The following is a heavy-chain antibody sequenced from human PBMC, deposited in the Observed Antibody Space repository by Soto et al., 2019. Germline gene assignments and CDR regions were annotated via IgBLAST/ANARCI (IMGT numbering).Heavy chain of an antibody. CDR3: AKDEGGGLDP. CDR2: ISWDGGST. J-gene: IGHJ5*02. D-gene: IGHD2-15*01. V-gene: IGHV3-43*01. CDR1: GFTFDDYT. Sequence: GVLRLSCAASGFTFDDYTMHWVRQAPGKDLEWVSLISWDGGSTYYADSVKGRFTISRDNSKNSLYLQMNSLRTEDTALYYCAKDEGGGLDPWGQGTLVTVSS.